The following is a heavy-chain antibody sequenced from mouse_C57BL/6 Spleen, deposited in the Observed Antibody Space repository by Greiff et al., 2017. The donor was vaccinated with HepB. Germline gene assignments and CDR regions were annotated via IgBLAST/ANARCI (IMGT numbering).Heavy chain of an antibody. D-gene: IGHD1-1*01. Sequence: VMLVESGPGLVAPSQCLSISCTVSGFSLTSYAISWVRQPPGKGLEWLGVIWTGGGTNYTSALKSRLSISKDNSKSQVFLKMNSLQTDDTARYYCARNNYYGSSPFYAMDYWGQGTSVTVSS. CDR1: GFSLTSYA. CDR3: ARNNYYGSSPFYAMDY. V-gene: IGHV2-9-1*01. CDR2: IWTGGGT. J-gene: IGHJ4*01.